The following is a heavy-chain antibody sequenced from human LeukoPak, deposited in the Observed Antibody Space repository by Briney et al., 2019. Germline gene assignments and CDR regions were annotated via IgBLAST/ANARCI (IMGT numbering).Heavy chain of an antibody. D-gene: IGHD3-22*01. Sequence: SETLSLTCAVSDYSISSDYFWGWIRQPPGKGLEWIGSIYHSGSTYYNPSLKSRVTISVDTSKNQFSLKLSSVTAADTAVYYCARHPTYYYDSSGYYYDSWGQGTLVTVSS. V-gene: IGHV4-38-2*01. J-gene: IGHJ4*02. CDR3: ARHPTYYYDSSGYYYDS. CDR2: IYHSGST. CDR1: DYSISSDYF.